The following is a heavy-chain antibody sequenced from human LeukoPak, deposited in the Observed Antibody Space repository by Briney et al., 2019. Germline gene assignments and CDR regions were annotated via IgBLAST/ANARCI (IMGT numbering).Heavy chain of an antibody. CDR3: AREELLGAYYYYGMDV. V-gene: IGHV1-18*01. CDR1: GYTFTSYG. J-gene: IGHJ6*02. Sequence: ASVKVSCKASGYTFTSYGISWVRQAPGQGLEWMGWISAYNGNTNYAQKLQGRVTMTTDTSTSTAYMELRSLRSEDTAVYYCAREELLGAYYYYGMDVWGQGTTVTVSS. D-gene: IGHD1-26*01. CDR2: ISAYNGNT.